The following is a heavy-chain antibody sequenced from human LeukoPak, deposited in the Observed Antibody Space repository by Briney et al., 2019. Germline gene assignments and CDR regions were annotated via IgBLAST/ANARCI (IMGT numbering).Heavy chain of an antibody. CDR3: AREDPGGAFDV. CDR2: IGAYNGNP. V-gene: IGHV1-18*01. CDR1: GYTFSNYA. D-gene: IGHD3-16*01. J-gene: IGHJ3*01. Sequence: ASVKVSCKASGYTFSNYAISWVRQAPGQGLEWMGWIGAYNGNPDYTQSLQGRVTMPTDTSTSTAYMELRSLKSDDTAVYYCAREDPGGAFDVWGRGTMVTVS.